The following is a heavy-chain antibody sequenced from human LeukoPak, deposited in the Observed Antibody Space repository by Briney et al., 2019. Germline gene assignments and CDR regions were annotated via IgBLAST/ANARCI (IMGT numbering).Heavy chain of an antibody. CDR2: LSYTGST. V-gene: IGHV4-59*08. J-gene: IGHJ3*02. Sequence: SETLPLTCTVSGFSISTYYMNWLRQPPGKGLEWIGHLSYTGSTNYSPSLKRRVFMSVDTSKNKFHLQLRTLTAADTAVYYCARLRGLGALHDALDIWGQGTMVTVCS. D-gene: IGHD6-19*01. CDR1: GFSISTYY. CDR3: ARLRGLGALHDALDI.